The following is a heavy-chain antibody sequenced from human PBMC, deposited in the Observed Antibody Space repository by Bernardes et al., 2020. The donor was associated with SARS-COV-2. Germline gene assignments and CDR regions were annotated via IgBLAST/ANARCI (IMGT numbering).Heavy chain of an antibody. CDR1: GFTFSSYW. V-gene: IGHV3-7*01. CDR3: ARDRAFWRGLDY. CDR2: IKQDGSEK. Sequence: AESLSLSCAASGFTFSSYWMSWVRQAPGQGLEWVANIKQDGSEKYYVDSVKGRFTISRDNAKNSLYLQMNSLRAEDTAVYYCARDRAFWRGLDYWGQGTLVTVAS. J-gene: IGHJ4*02. D-gene: IGHD3-3*01.